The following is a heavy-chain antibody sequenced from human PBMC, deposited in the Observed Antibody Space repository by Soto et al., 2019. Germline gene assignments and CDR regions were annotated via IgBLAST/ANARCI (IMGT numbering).Heavy chain of an antibody. D-gene: IGHD2-21*02. Sequence: QVQLQQWGAGLLKPSETLSLTCAVYGGSFSGYYWSWIRQPPGKVLEWIGEINHSGSTNYNPSLKSRLLISVDKSKITFALKLSSVTAADTAVYYCARGDNFCGGDCYLGYYFDYWGQGTLVTVSS. CDR1: GGSFSGYY. CDR2: INHSGST. V-gene: IGHV4-34*01. J-gene: IGHJ4*02. CDR3: ARGDNFCGGDCYLGYYFDY.